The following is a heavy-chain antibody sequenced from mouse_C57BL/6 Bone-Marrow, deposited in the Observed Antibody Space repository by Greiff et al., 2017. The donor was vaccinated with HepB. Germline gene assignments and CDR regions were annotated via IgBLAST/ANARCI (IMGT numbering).Heavy chain of an antibody. J-gene: IGHJ3*01. CDR3: TQPPYSNYLAWFAY. V-gene: IGHV14-4*01. D-gene: IGHD2-5*01. CDR2: IDPENGDT. CDR1: GFNIKDDY. Sequence: EVQLQQSGAELVRPGASVKLSCTASGFNIKDDYMHWVKQRPEQGLEWIGWIDPENGDTEYASKFQGKATITADTSTNTAYLQLSSLTSEDTAVYYCTQPPYSNYLAWFAYWGKGTLVTVSA.